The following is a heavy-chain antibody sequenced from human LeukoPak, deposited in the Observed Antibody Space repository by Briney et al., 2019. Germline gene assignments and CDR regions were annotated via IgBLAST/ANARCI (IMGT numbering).Heavy chain of an antibody. CDR3: ARDPHSYSGYDRFDY. CDR2: INSDGTST. D-gene: IGHD5-12*01. J-gene: IGHJ4*02. V-gene: IGHV3-74*01. CDR1: GFTFSSLW. Sequence: PGGSLRLSCAAPGFTFSSLWMHWVRQGSGKGLVWVSRINSDGTSTNYADSVKGRFTISRDNAKNTLYLQMNSLRAEDTAVYYCARDPHSYSGYDRFDYWGQGTLVTVSS.